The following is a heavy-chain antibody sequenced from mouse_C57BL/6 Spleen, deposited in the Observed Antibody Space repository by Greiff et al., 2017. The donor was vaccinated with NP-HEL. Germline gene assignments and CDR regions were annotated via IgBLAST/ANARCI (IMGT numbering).Heavy chain of an antibody. CDR1: GYTFTSYW. D-gene: IGHD2-5*01. CDR3: ATPYYSNYVDWFAY. CDR2: IDPSDSYT. Sequence: QVQLQQPGAELVRPGTSVKLSCKASGYTFTSYWMHWVKQRPGQGLEWIGVIDPSDSYTNYNQKFKGKATLTVDKSSSTAYMQLSSLTSADSAVYYCATPYYSNYVDWFAYWGQGTLVTVSA. J-gene: IGHJ3*01. V-gene: IGHV1-59*01.